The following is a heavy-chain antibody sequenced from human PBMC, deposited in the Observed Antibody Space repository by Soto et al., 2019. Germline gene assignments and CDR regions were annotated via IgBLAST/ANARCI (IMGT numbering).Heavy chain of an antibody. J-gene: IGHJ4*02. CDR2: IYYSGST. CDR1: GGSISSYY. CDR3: ARDKGEYSYGYYY. V-gene: IGHV4-59*01. D-gene: IGHD5-18*01. Sequence: SETLSLTCTVSGGSISSYYWSWIRQPPGKGLEWIGYIYYSGSTNYNPSLKSRVTISVDTSKNQFSLKLSSVTAADTAVYYCARDKGEYSYGYYYWGQGTLVTVSS.